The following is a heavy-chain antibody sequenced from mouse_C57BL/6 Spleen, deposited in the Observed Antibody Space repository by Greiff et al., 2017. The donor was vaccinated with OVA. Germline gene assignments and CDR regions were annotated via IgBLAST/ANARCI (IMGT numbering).Heavy chain of an antibody. CDR1: GYTFTSYT. Sequence: LEESGAELARPGASVKMSCKASGYTFTSYTMHWVKQRPGQGLEWIGYINPSSGYTKYNQKFKDKATLTADKSSSTAYMQLSSLTSEDSAVYYCARGNYDYDGYAMDYWGQGTSVTFFS. CDR3: ARGNYDYDGYAMDY. CDR2: INPSSGYT. D-gene: IGHD2-4*01. V-gene: IGHV1-4*01. J-gene: IGHJ4*01.